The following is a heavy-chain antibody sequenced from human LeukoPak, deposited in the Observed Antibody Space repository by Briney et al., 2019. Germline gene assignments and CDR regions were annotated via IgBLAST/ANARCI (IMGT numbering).Heavy chain of an antibody. D-gene: IGHD2-21*02. J-gene: IGHJ4*02. CDR3: VRDSSLSYCGGDCFHFDY. CDR1: GFTFRNYA. Sequence: PGGSLRLSCAASGFTFRNYAMHWVRQAPGKGLEWVAIISYDGRNTYYSDSVKGRFTISRDNSKNTLYLHMNSLRPEDTAVYYCVRDSSLSYCGGDCFHFDYWGQGILVTVSS. V-gene: IGHV3-30*01. CDR2: ISYDGRNT.